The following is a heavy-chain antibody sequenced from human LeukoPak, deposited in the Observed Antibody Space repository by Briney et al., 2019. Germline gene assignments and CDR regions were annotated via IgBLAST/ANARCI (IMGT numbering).Heavy chain of an antibody. CDR2: INTNTGEP. CDR3: AWDGFFNVWAGYYHPD. Sequence: GASVKVSCKAFGYTFSNFAIYWVRQAPGQGLESMGWINTNTGEPTYAQGFTGRFVFSLDTSANTAYLQISRLKADDNALYFCAWDGFFNVWAGYYHPDWGQGTLLTVPT. J-gene: IGHJ4*02. CDR1: GYTFSNFA. V-gene: IGHV7-4-1*02. D-gene: IGHD3/OR15-3a*01.